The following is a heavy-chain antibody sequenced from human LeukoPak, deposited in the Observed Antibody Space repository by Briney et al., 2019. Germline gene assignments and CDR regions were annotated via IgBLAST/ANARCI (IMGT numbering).Heavy chain of an antibody. D-gene: IGHD3-22*01. V-gene: IGHV4-31*03. Sequence: SETLSLTCTVSGGSISSGGHFWSWIRQHPGKGLERIGYIYYSGSTYYNPSLKSRVTISIDTSENQFSLKLSSVTAADTAVYYCARHDSSGQFDYWGQGTLVTVSS. CDR2: IYYSGST. CDR3: ARHDSSGQFDY. J-gene: IGHJ4*02. CDR1: GGSISSGGHF.